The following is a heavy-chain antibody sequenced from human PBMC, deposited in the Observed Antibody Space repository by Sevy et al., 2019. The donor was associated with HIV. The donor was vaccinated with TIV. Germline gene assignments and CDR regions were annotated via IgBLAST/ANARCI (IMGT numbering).Heavy chain of an antibody. Sequence: GGSLRLSCAASGFTFSSYAMHWVRQAPGKGLEWVAVISYDGSNKYYADSVKDRFTISRDNSKNTLYLQMNSLRAEDTAVYYCARSYLYGSGSYPYDYWGQGTLVTVSS. D-gene: IGHD3-10*01. CDR2: ISYDGSNK. J-gene: IGHJ4*02. CDR3: ARSYLYGSGSYPYDY. V-gene: IGHV3-30-3*01. CDR1: GFTFSSYA.